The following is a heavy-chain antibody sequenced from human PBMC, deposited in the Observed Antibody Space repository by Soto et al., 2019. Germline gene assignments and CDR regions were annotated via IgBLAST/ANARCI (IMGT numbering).Heavy chain of an antibody. D-gene: IGHD3-9*01. CDR2: ISYHGSNK. Sequence: PGGSLRLSCAASGFTFSSYGIHWVRQAPGKGLEWVAAISYHGSNKYYVDSVNGRFTISRDNAKNSLYLQMNSLRAEDTAVYYCAREGAEMTLRYFDWSLYGMDVWGQGTTVTVSS. V-gene: IGHV3-30*03. CDR3: AREGAEMTLRYFDWSLYGMDV. CDR1: GFTFSSYG. J-gene: IGHJ6*02.